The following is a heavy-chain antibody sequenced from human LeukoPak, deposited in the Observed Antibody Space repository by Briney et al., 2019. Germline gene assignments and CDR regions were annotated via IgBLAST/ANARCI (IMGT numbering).Heavy chain of an antibody. CDR3: AKEASGYGYYFDY. CDR1: GFTFSSFA. Sequence: PGGSPRLSCAVSGFTFSSFAMSWVRQAPGKGLEWVSVISDSGGTTFYADSVKGRFTISRDNSKNTLYLQMSSLRAEDTAVYYCAKEASGYGYYFDYWGQGTLVTVSS. V-gene: IGHV3-23*01. CDR2: ISDSGGTT. D-gene: IGHD3-10*01. J-gene: IGHJ4*02.